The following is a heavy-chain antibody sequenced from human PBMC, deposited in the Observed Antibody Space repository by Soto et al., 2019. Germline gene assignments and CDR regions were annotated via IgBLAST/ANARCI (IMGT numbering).Heavy chain of an antibody. V-gene: IGHV3-74*01. CDR1: GFTFSSYW. Sequence: GGSLRLSCAASGFTFSSYWMHWVRQAPGKGLVWVSRINSDGSSTSYADSVKGRFTISRDNAKNTLYLQMNSLRAEDTAVYYCASFGGGSGSHENYYYYGMDVWGQGTTVTVSS. CDR3: ASFGGGSGSHENYYYYGMDV. J-gene: IGHJ6*02. D-gene: IGHD3-10*01. CDR2: INSDGSST.